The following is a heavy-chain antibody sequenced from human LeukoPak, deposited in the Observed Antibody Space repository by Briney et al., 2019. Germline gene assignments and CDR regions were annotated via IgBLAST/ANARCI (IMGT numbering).Heavy chain of an antibody. J-gene: IGHJ4*02. CDR1: GYTFTGYY. Sequence: GASVKVSCKASGYTFTGYYMHWVRQAPGQGLEWMGWINPNSGGTNYAQKFQGRVTMTRDTSISTAYMELSRLRSDDTAVYYCARDSGYYDILTGYPDYWGQGTLVTVSS. D-gene: IGHD3-9*01. CDR3: ARDSGYYDILTGYPDY. V-gene: IGHV1-2*02. CDR2: INPNSGGT.